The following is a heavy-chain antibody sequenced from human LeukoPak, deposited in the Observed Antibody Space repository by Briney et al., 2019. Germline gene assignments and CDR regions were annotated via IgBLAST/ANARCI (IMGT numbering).Heavy chain of an antibody. CDR2: INSRNTI. D-gene: IGHD3-10*01. CDR3: VSGVAMDV. CDR1: GFTFSTSE. J-gene: IGHJ6*02. Sequence: GGSLRLSCIDSGFTFSTSELNWVRRAPGTGLEWLAFINSRNTIYYADSVRGRFTISRDNAKNSLYLQMNSLTVEDTAVYYCVSGVAMDVWGQGTTVTVSS. V-gene: IGHV3-48*03.